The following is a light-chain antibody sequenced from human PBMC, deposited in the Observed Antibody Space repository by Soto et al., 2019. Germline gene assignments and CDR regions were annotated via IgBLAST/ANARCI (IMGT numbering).Light chain of an antibody. CDR2: AAS. V-gene: IGKV1-27*01. CDR3: QKYNSAPWT. J-gene: IGKJ1*01. CDR1: QGIRNS. Sequence: DIPMTQSPSSLSASLGDRVTITCRASQGIRNSLAWYQQKPGQDPKLLIYAASTLQSVFPSRFSGSGAGTVFTLTSSRLQHEVVATYYCQKYNSAPWTFGQGTKVEIK.